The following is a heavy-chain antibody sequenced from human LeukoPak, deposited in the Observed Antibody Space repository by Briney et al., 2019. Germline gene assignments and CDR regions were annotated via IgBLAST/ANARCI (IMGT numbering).Heavy chain of an antibody. D-gene: IGHD1-26*01. CDR2: IWYDGSNK. Sequence: PGGSLRLSCAASGFTFSSYGMHWVRQAPGQGLEWVALIWYDGSNKYYADSVKGQFTISRDNSKNTLSLQMNSLRAEDTAVYYCARINGGNYSPLDYWGQGTLVTVPS. CDR1: GFTFSSYG. V-gene: IGHV3-33*01. J-gene: IGHJ4*02. CDR3: ARINGGNYSPLDY.